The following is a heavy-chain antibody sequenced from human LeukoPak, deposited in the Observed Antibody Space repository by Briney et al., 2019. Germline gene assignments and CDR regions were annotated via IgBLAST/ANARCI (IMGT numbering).Heavy chain of an antibody. V-gene: IGHV3-48*01. D-gene: IGHD3-10*01. Sequence: GGSLRLSCAASGFTFSSYTMNWVRQAPGKGLEWVSYISSSSSTIYYADSVKGRFTISRDNAKNSLYLQMNSLRADDTAVYYCTRLYDGSGTYYNGDYWGQGTLVTVSS. CDR3: TRLYDGSGTYYNGDY. CDR2: ISSSSSTI. CDR1: GFTFSSYT. J-gene: IGHJ4*02.